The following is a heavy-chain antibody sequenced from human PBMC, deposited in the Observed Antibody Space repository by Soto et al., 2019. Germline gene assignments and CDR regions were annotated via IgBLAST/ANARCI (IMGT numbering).Heavy chain of an antibody. D-gene: IGHD6-25*01. Sequence: EVQLVESGGGLVPPGGSLRLSCAASGFTFSTYWINWVRQAPGKGLEGVANRNLDGSDKYYEDSVKGRFTISRDNAKKSVYLQMNSLRVEDTAVYYCASRRRYAGGYTYVYSWCQGSLATVYS. V-gene: IGHV3-7*02. CDR2: RNLDGSDK. CDR3: ASRRRYAGGYTYVYS. CDR1: GFTFSTYW. J-gene: IGHJ4*02.